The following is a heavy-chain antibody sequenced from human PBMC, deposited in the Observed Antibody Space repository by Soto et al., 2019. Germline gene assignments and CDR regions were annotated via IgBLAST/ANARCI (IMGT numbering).Heavy chain of an antibody. CDR3: ARDSASYSGGYWFDP. CDR1: GFTFSSYG. CDR2: IWYDGSNK. J-gene: IGHJ5*02. V-gene: IGHV3-33*01. Sequence: QVQLVESGGGVVQPGRSLRLSCAASGFTFSSYGMHWVRQAPGKGLEWVAVIWYDGSNKYYADSVKGRFTISRDNSKNTLYLQMNSLRAEDTAVYYCARDSASYSGGYWFDPWCQGTLVTVSS. D-gene: IGHD4-4*01.